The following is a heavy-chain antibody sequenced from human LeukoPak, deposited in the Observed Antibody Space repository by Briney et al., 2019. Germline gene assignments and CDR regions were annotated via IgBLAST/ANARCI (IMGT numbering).Heavy chain of an antibody. V-gene: IGHV4-39*01. Sequence: SETLSLTCSVSGDPINNNNYYWGWIRQPPGKGLEWIASIFYMGNTNYNPSLKSRVTISVDTSKNQFSLQMNSVTAADTAVYYRARRGQLVWARYYDNWGRGTLVTVSS. CDR3: ARRGQLVWARYYDN. D-gene: IGHD6-6*01. CDR2: IFYMGNT. CDR1: GDPINNNNYY. J-gene: IGHJ4*02.